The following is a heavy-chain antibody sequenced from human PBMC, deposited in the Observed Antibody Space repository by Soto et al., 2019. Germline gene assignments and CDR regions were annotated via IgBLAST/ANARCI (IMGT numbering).Heavy chain of an antibody. CDR3: ASSVDRATDAFDI. V-gene: IGHV4-30-2*01. J-gene: IGHJ3*02. Sequence: QLQLQESGSGLVKPSQTLSLTCAVSGGAISSGGYSWSWIRQPPGKGLEWIGYIYHSGSTFYNPSLKSRVTISIDRSKNHFSLRLSSVTAADTAVYYCASSVDRATDAFDIWGQGTMVTVSS. CDR2: IYHSGST. CDR1: GGAISSGGYS. D-gene: IGHD3-22*01.